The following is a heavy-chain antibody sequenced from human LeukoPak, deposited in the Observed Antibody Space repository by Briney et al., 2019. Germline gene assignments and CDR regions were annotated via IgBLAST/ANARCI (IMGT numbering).Heavy chain of an antibody. Sequence: GGSLRLSCAASGFTLSDYNMRWIRQAPGKGLEWVSSISRSGSTKNYADSVKGRFTISRDNAKNSLFLQMNSLRAEDTAVYYCARVLRYCSGGNCYSGGLGYMDVWGKGTTVTISS. J-gene: IGHJ6*03. CDR3: ARVLRYCSGGNCYSGGLGYMDV. V-gene: IGHV3-11*01. CDR1: GFTLSDYN. D-gene: IGHD2-15*01. CDR2: ISRSGSTK.